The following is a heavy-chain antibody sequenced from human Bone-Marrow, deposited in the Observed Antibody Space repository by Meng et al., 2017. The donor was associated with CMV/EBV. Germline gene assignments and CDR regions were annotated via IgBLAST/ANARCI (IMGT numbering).Heavy chain of an antibody. J-gene: IGHJ6*02. CDR3: ARTMRIRHMVLRFFPRGYYGMDV. V-gene: IGHV1-18*01. CDR2: ISVYNGNT. Sequence: ASVKVSCKTSGYTFTSYGISWVRQAPGQGLEWMGWISVYNGNTNYVQSLQGRVTMTTDTSTSTAYMEMRSLRSEDTAVYYCARTMRIRHMVLRFFPRGYYGMDVWGQGTTVTVSS. CDR1: GYTFTSYG. D-gene: IGHD3-3*01.